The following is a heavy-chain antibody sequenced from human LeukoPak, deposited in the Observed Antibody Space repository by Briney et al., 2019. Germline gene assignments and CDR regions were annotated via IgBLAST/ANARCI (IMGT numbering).Heavy chain of an antibody. CDR1: GYTFTSYG. Sequence: ASVKVSCKASGYTFTSYGISWVRQAPGQGLEWMGWISANDGNTDYPQKLQGRVTMTTDTSTSTAYMELRSLRSDDTAVYYCARESHVTREDYWGQGTLVTVSS. V-gene: IGHV1-18*01. CDR2: ISANDGNT. D-gene: IGHD3-10*01. J-gene: IGHJ4*02. CDR3: ARESHVTREDY.